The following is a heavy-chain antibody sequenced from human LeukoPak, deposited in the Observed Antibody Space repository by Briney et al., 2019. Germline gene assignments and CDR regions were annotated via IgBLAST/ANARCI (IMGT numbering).Heavy chain of an antibody. D-gene: IGHD3-10*01. CDR1: GYTFTSYD. CDR2: MNPNSGNT. J-gene: IGHJ4*02. V-gene: IGHV1-8*01. Sequence: APLKVSCKASGYTFTSYDINWVRQAAGQGLEWMGWMNPNSGNTGYAQKFQGRVTMTRNTSISTAYMELSSLRSEDTAVYDRAGGSSVFGITKYDYWGQGTLVTVSS. CDR3: AGGSSVFGITKYDY.